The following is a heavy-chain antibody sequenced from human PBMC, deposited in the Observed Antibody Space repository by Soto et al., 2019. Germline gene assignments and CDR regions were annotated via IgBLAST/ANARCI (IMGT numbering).Heavy chain of an antibody. V-gene: IGHV1-69*01. CDR2: IIPVFGTA. Sequence: QVQLVQSGAEVKKPGSSVKVSCKASGGVFRNYAINWVRQAPGQGLEWMGGIIPVFGTADYPQKFQGGVTITADESTTTAYMELTRLKTEDTAVYFCARDRWGSYSFDSWGQGTLVTVAS. CDR1: GGVFRNYA. D-gene: IGHD1-26*01. CDR3: ARDRWGSYSFDS. J-gene: IGHJ5*01.